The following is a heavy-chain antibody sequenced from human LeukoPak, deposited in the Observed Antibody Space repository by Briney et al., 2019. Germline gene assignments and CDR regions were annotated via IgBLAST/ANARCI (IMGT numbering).Heavy chain of an antibody. Sequence: PSETLSLTCTVSGGSISTYYWSCIRQPPGKGLEWIGYIYYSGSTNYNPSLKSRVTISVDTSKNQFSLKLSSVTAADTAVYYCARHYFDTSAFDFWGQGTLVTVSS. V-gene: IGHV4-59*01. CDR3: ARHYFDTSAFDF. D-gene: IGHD3-22*01. CDR2: IYYSGST. J-gene: IGHJ4*02. CDR1: GGSISTYY.